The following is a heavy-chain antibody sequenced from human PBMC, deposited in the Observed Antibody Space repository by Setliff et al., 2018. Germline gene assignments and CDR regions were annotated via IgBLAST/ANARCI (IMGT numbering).Heavy chain of an antibody. CDR1: GGSISSSSYY. V-gene: IGHV4-39*07. Sequence: SETLSLTCTVSGGSISSSSYYWGWIRQPPGKGLEWIGSIYHSGSTYYNPSLKSRVTISVDTSKNQFSLKLSSVTAADTAVYYCARVRWELYFDYWGQGTLVTVSS. CDR2: IYHSGST. CDR3: ARVRWELYFDY. D-gene: IGHD1-26*01. J-gene: IGHJ4*02.